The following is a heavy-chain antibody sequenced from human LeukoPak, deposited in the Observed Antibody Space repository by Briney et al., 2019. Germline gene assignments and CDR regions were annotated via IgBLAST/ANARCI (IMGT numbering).Heavy chain of an antibody. CDR2: IYSGGSGGHT. J-gene: IGHJ4*02. CDR1: GFTVNSNH. Sequence: GGSLRLSCAASGFTVNSNHMSWVRQAPGKGLEWVSIIYSGGSGGHTYYADSVKGRFTISRDNSKNTLDLQMNSLRAEDTAVYYCARGTYSSGWCYADYWGQGTLVTVSS. CDR3: ARGTYSSGWCYADY. V-gene: IGHV3-53*01. D-gene: IGHD6-19*01.